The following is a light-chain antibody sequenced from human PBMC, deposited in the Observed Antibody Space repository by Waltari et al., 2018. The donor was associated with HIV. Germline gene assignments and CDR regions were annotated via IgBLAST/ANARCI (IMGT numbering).Light chain of an antibody. CDR1: TKDVGLYNY. J-gene: IGLJ2*01. V-gene: IGLV2-8*01. Sequence: QSALTQPPSASGSPGQSVTISCTGTTKDVGLYNYVSWYQQNPGEAPKLIIFEVSKRPSGVPDRFSGSKSVNTASLTVSGLQSEDEADYFCSAYAGSNTLLFGGGTKLTVL. CDR2: EVS. CDR3: SAYAGSNTLL.